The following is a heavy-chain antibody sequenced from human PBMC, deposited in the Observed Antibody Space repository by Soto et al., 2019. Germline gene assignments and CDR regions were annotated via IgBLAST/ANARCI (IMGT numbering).Heavy chain of an antibody. CDR1: GGSISSTGYY. V-gene: IGHV4-31*02. Sequence: PSETVSLTXTVSGGSISSTGYYWTWMRQHPGKGLEWIGYIYYSGSTNYNPSLKSRVSISIDTSKNQFSLNLRSVTAADTAVYYCPRDRGVGSDWYAASFDSWGQGTLVTVSS. CDR3: PRDRGVGSDWYAASFDS. D-gene: IGHD6-19*01. CDR2: IYYSGST. J-gene: IGHJ4*02.